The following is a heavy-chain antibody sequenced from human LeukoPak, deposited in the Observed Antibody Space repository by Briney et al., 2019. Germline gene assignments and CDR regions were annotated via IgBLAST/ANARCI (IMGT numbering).Heavy chain of an antibody. CDR1: GYTFTSYD. D-gene: IGHD2-2*02. V-gene: IGHV1-8*01. Sequence: ASVKVSCKASGYTFTSYDINWVRQATGQGLEWMGWMNPNSGNTGYAQKFQGRVTMTRNTSISTAYMELSSLRSEDTAVYYCARTGLGYCSSTSRYTPYYYYYMDVWGKGTTVTVSS. CDR3: ARTGLGYCSSTSRYTPYYYYYMDV. J-gene: IGHJ6*03. CDR2: MNPNSGNT.